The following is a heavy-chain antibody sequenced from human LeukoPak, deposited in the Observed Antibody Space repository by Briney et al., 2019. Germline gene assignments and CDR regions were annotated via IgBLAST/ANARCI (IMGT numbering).Heavy chain of an antibody. V-gene: IGHV4-38-2*02. CDR3: ARVTAAAGTKYYFDY. J-gene: IGHJ4*02. D-gene: IGHD6-13*01. Sequence: SETLSFTCTVSGYSISSGYYWGWIRQPPGKGLEWIGSIYHSGSTYYNPSLKSRVTISVDTSKNQFSLKLSSVTAADTAVYYCARVTAAAGTKYYFDYWGQGTLVTVSS. CDR1: GYSISSGYY. CDR2: IYHSGST.